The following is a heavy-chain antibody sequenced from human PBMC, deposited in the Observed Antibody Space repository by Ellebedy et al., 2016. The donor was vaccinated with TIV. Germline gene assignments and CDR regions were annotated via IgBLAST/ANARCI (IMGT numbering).Heavy chain of an antibody. CDR3: AREAYYDILTGYYGYYGMDV. CDR2: ISAYNGNT. J-gene: IGHJ6*02. V-gene: IGHV1-18*04. D-gene: IGHD3-9*01. CDR1: GYTFTSYG. Sequence: ASVKVSCKASGYTFTSYGISWVRQAPGQGLEWMGWISAYNGNTNYAQKLQGRVTMTTDPSTSTAYMELRSLRSDDTAVYYCAREAYYDILTGYYGYYGMDVWGQGTTVTVSS.